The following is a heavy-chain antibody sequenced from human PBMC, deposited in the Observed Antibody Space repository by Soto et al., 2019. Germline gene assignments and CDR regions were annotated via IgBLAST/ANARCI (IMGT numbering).Heavy chain of an antibody. V-gene: IGHV3-7*03. CDR3: ATSGYTDSWYSFDY. CDR2: IKEDGSEK. J-gene: IGHJ4*02. Sequence: GGSLRLSTAASGFTFSSYWMSWVRQAPGKGLEWVANIKEDGSEKYYVDSVKGRFTISRDNAKNSLYLQMNSLRAEDTAMYYCATSGYTDSWYSFDYWGQGTLVTVSS. D-gene: IGHD6-13*01. CDR1: GFTFSSYW.